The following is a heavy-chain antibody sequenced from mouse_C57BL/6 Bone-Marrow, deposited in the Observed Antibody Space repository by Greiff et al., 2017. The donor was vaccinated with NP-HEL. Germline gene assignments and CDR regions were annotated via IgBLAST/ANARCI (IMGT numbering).Heavy chain of an antibody. D-gene: IGHD1-1*01. J-gene: IGHJ2*01. CDR2: IGPGSGST. V-gene: IGHV1-77*01. CDR1: GYTFTDYY. Sequence: VQLQQSGAELVKPGASVKISCKASGYTFTDYYINWVKQRPGQGLEWIGKIGPGSGSTYYNEKFKGKATLTADKSSSTAYMQLSSLTSDDSAVDFCARERLLRQYYFDYWGKGTTLTVSS. CDR3: ARERLLRQYYFDY.